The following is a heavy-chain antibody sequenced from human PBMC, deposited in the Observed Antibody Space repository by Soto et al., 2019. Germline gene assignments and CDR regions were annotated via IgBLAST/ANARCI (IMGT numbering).Heavy chain of an antibody. V-gene: IGHV4-39*01. CDR1: GGSISISSYYY. CDR2: FDYSGST. D-gene: IGHD6-13*01. Sequence: QPQLQESGPGLVKPSETLSLTCTVSGGSISISSYYYWGWIRQPPGKGLECIGGFDYSGSTYYNPSRRSRVTLAAETSKNQFTLRVSSVAAAATDVYYCGRHGGSSWYSAFDIWGQGTMVTVSS. J-gene: IGHJ3*02. CDR3: GRHGGSSWYSAFDI.